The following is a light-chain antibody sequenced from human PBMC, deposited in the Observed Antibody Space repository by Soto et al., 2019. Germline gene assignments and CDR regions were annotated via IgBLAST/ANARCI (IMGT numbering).Light chain of an antibody. CDR2: EVS. J-gene: IGLJ3*02. Sequence: QSALTQPASVSGSPGQSITISCTGTSSDVGSYNLVSWYQQHPGKAPKLMIYEVSKRPSGVSNRFSGSKSGNTASLTISGLQAEDEADYYCGSYAGARVFGGGTKLTVL. V-gene: IGLV2-23*02. CDR3: GSYAGARV. CDR1: SSDVGSYNL.